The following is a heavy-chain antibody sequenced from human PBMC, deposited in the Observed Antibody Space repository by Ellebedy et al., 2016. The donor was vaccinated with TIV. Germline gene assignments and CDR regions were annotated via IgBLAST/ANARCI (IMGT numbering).Heavy chain of an antibody. CDR1: GGSISSSSYY. D-gene: IGHD2-21*02. CDR2: IYYSGST. V-gene: IGHV4-39*01. J-gene: IGHJ4*02. Sequence: SETLSLTCTVSGGSISSSSYYWGWIRQPPGKGLEWIGSIYYSGSTYYNPSLKSRVTISVDTSKNQFSLKLSSVTAADTAVYYCARYPTRTAPRYFDYWGQGTLVTVSS. CDR3: ARYPTRTAPRYFDY.